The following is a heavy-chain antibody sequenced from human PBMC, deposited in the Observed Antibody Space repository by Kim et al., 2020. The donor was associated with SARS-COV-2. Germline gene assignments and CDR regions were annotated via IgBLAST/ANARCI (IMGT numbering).Heavy chain of an antibody. D-gene: IGHD3-10*01. V-gene: IGHV3-30*02. Sequence: RFTISRDNSKNTLYLQMNSLRAEDTAVYYCAKDAQITMVRGVIIRGGMDVWGQGTTVTVSS. J-gene: IGHJ6*02. CDR3: AKDAQITMVRGVIIRGGMDV.